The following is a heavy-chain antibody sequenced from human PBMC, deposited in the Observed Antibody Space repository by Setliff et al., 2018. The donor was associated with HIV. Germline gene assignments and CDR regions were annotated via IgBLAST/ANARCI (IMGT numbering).Heavy chain of an antibody. V-gene: IGHV4-34*01. J-gene: IGHJ5*02. CDR2: INPRGST. Sequence: SETLSLTCAVYGGSFSGYYWSWIRQPPGKGLEWIGEINPRGSTNYNPSLKGRFSISLDTSEDRFSLRLHSVTAADTAVYYCARGDGDAAGTRFDPWGQGTLVTVSS. CDR3: ARGDGDAAGTRFDP. CDR1: GGSFSGYY. D-gene: IGHD6-13*01.